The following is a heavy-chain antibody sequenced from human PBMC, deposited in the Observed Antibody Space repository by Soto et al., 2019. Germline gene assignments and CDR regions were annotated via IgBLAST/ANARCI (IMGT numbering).Heavy chain of an antibody. V-gene: IGHV1-18*01. D-gene: IGHD5-18*01. J-gene: IGHJ6*02. CDR1: GYTFTRYG. Sequence: QVQLVQSGAEVKKPGASVKVSCKASGYTFTRYGISWVRQAPGQGLEWVGWISAYNGNTNYAQKLQGRVTMTKDTSTSAVYIELRSLRSDATAVYYCARLDSDYDYYFAMDVWGQGTTVTVSS. CDR2: ISAYNGNT. CDR3: ARLDSDYDYYFAMDV.